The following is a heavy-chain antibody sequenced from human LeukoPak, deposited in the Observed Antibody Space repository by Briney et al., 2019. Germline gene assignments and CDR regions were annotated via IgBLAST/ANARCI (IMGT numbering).Heavy chain of an antibody. J-gene: IGHJ6*03. Sequence: ASVKVSCKASGYTFTGYYMHWVRQAPGQGLEWMGWINPNSGGTNYAQKFQGRVTMTRDTSISTAYMELSRLRSDDTAVYYCARGQTRRPSHIAAAGTLYYYYMDVWGKGTTVTISS. D-gene: IGHD6-13*01. CDR2: INPNSGGT. V-gene: IGHV1-2*02. CDR1: GYTFTGYY. CDR3: ARGQTRRPSHIAAAGTLYYYYMDV.